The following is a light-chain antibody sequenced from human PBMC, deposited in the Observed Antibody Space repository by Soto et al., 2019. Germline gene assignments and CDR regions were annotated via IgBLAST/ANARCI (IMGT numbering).Light chain of an antibody. CDR2: DAS. V-gene: IGKV3D-20*02. Sequence: EIVLTHSPGTLSLSPGERATLSCRASQSVANNYLAWYQQRPGQAPRLVIYDASSRATGIPDRFSASGSGTDFTLTISSLEPEDSAVYYCQQRSNWPRTFGQGTKVDIK. J-gene: IGKJ1*01. CDR1: QSVANNY. CDR3: QQRSNWPRT.